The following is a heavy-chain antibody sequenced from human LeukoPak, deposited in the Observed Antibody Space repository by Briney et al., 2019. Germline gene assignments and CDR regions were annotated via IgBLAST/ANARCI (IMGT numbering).Heavy chain of an antibody. J-gene: IGHJ4*02. D-gene: IGHD4-23*01. Sequence: SSETLSLTCTFSGGSISSYYWSWIRQPPGKELEWIGYIYYSGITNYNSSLESRVTISVDTSKNQFSLKLTSVTAADTAVYYCASCDGNSPFDYWGQGTLVTVSS. CDR3: ASCDGNSPFDY. V-gene: IGHV4-59*01. CDR1: GGSISSYY. CDR2: IYYSGIT.